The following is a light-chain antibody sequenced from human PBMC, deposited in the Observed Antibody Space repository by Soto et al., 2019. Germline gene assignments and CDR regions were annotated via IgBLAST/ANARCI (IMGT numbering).Light chain of an antibody. J-gene: IGKJ4*01. CDR3: QQYGSSPLT. CDR1: PTMITPY. V-gene: IGKV3D-20*01. Sequence: DIVMTQSPLSLPVTPGEPASISCRSSPTMITPYLSWYQQKPGLAPRLLIYDASSRATGIPDRFSGSGSGTDFTLTISRLEPEDFAVYYCQQYGSSPLTFGGGTKVDIK. CDR2: DAS.